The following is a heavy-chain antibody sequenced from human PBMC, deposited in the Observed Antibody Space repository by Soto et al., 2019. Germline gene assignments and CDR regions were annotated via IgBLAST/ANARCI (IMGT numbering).Heavy chain of an antibody. CDR3: ARVHYSSGYLVSPY. Sequence: SETLSLTCAVSGYSISSGYYWGWVRQPPGKGLEWIGSFHHSGSISYNPSLKTRVTMSADMSKNEFSLKLSFVTAADTAVYYCARVHYSSGYLVSPYWGKGALVTVSS. D-gene: IGHD6-25*01. V-gene: IGHV4-38-2*01. CDR2: FHHSGSI. CDR1: GYSISSGYY. J-gene: IGHJ4*02.